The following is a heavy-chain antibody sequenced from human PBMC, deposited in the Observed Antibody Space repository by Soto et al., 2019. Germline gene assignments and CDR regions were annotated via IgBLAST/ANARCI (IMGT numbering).Heavy chain of an antibody. D-gene: IGHD3-22*01. CDR1: GGPFSSYA. J-gene: IGHJ4*02. CDR3: ASRRSSGYYVAGGDF. V-gene: IGHV1-69*13. Sequence: SVKVSCKASGGPFSSYAISWVRQAPGQGLEWMGGIIPIFGTANYAQKFQGRVTITADESTSTAYMELSSLRSEDTAVYYCASRRSSGYYVAGGDFYGQGTLDTVSS. CDR2: IIPIFGTA.